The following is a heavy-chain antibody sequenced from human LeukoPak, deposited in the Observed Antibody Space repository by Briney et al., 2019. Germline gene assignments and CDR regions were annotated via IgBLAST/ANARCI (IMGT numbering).Heavy chain of an antibody. Sequence: GGSLRLSCAASGFTFSSDVMSWVRQAPGKGLEWVSAISGSGGRTYYADSVKGRFTISRDNSKNTLYRQMNSLRAEDTAVYCCAKVRAPRQYYFDYWGQGTLVTVSS. V-gene: IGHV3-23*01. J-gene: IGHJ4*02. CDR1: GFTFSSDV. D-gene: IGHD1-26*01. CDR3: AKVRAPRQYYFDY. CDR2: ISGSGGRT.